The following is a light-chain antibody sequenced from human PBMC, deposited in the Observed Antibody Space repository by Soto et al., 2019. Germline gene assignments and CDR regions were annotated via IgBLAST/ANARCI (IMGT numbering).Light chain of an antibody. CDR1: SGDIGGYNY. Sequence: QSALTQPASVSGSPGQSITISCTGTSGDIGGYNYVSWYQQYPGKAPELMIYDVSNRPSGVSNRFSGSKSGNTASLTISGLQAEDEADYYCSSYASSSTVLFGGGTQLTVL. CDR3: SSYASSSTVL. J-gene: IGLJ2*01. CDR2: DVS. V-gene: IGLV2-14*01.